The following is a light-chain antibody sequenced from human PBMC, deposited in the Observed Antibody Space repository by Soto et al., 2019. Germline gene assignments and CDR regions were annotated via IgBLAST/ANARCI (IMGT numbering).Light chain of an antibody. CDR1: QSVDSSF. CDR3: QQYVSSVT. Sequence: EIVLTQSPGSLSLSPGERATLSCRASQSVDSSFFAWYQQKPGQAPRLLIYGASNRATGIPDRFSGSGSGTDFTLTINRLEPEDFAGYYCQQYVSSVTFGQGTKVEIK. V-gene: IGKV3-20*01. CDR2: GAS. J-gene: IGKJ1*01.